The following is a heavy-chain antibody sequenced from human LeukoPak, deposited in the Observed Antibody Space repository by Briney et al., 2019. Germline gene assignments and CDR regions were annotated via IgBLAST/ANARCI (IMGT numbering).Heavy chain of an antibody. V-gene: IGHV3-53*01. CDR3: ARGGVGMYYFDF. D-gene: IGHD2-21*01. CDR1: GFTVSTIY. J-gene: IGHJ4*02. Sequence: GGSLRLPCAASGFTVSTIYMSWVRQAPGKGLEWVSVIFSGGNTYYADSVQGRFTISRDNSKNMLYLQMNGLRADDTAVYYCARGGVGMYYFDFWGQGTLVTVSS. CDR2: IFSGGNT.